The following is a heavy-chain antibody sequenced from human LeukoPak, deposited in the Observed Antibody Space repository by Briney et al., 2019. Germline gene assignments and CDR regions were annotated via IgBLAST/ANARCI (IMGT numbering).Heavy chain of an antibody. Sequence: SETLSLTCAVYGGSFSGYYWTWIRQSPGKGLEWIGEINHSGSTNYNPSLKSRVTTSVDTSKNQFSLKLSSVTAADTAVYHCARGRTGYQLLPTKKNYDYYYMDVWGKGTTVTVSS. V-gene: IGHV4-34*01. CDR1: GGSFSGYY. D-gene: IGHD2-2*01. CDR3: ARGRTGYQLLPTKKNYDYYYMDV. CDR2: INHSGST. J-gene: IGHJ6*03.